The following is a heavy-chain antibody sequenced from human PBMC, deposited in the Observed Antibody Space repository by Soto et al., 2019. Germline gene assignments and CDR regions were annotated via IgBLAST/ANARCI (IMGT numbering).Heavy chain of an antibody. CDR1: GGSISSGGYY. CDR3: ARDYASSGYWGDAFDI. CDR2: IYYSGNT. D-gene: IGHD3-22*01. J-gene: IGHJ3*02. Sequence: KPSETLSLTCTVSGGSISSGGYYWSWIRQPPGKGLEWIGYIYYSGNTYYNPSFKSRLTISVDTSKNQFSLNLSSVTAADTAVYYCARDYASSGYWGDAFDIWGQGTMVTVSS. V-gene: IGHV4-31*03.